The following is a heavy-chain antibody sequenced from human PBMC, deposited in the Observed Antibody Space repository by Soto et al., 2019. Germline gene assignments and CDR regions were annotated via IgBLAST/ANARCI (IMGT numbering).Heavy chain of an antibody. CDR2: IYYSGST. CDR1: GGSISSGGYY. CDR3: ARVRWNDHYYYGMDV. V-gene: IGHV4-61*08. Sequence: PSETLSLTCTVSGGSISSGGYYWSWIRQPPGKGLEWIGYIYYSGSTNYNPSLKSRVTISVDTSKNQFSLKLSSVTAADTAVYYCARVRWNDHYYYGMDVWGQGTTVTVSS. J-gene: IGHJ6*02. D-gene: IGHD1-1*01.